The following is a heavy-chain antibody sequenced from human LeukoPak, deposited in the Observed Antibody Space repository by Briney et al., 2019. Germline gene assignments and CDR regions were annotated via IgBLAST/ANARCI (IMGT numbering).Heavy chain of an antibody. CDR1: GDSVSINRAS. V-gene: IGHV6-1*01. D-gene: IGHD5-24*01. CDR2: TYYRSKWYN. J-gene: IGHJ4*02. CDR3: SRSDGASDFDY. Sequence: SQTLSLTFAISGDSVSINRASWTWIRQSPARGLEWLGSTYYRSKWYNDYAVSLKSRISINPDTSKNQFSLQLNSVTPEDTAVYYCSRSDGASDFDYWGQGTLVTVSS.